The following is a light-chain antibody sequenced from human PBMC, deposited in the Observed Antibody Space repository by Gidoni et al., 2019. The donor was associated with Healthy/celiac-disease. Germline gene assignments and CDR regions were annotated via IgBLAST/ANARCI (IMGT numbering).Light chain of an antibody. V-gene: IGLV2-14*01. Sequence: QSALTQPASVSGSPGQSITISCTGTSIDVGGYNYVSWYQQHPGKAPKLMIYDVSNRPSGVSNRLSGSKSGNTASLTISGLQAEDEADYYCSSYTSSSTLVFGTGTKVTVL. CDR2: DVS. J-gene: IGLJ1*01. CDR3: SSYTSSSTLV. CDR1: SIDVGGYNY.